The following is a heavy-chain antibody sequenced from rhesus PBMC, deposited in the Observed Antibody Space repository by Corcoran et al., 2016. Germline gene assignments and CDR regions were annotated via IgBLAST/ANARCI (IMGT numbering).Heavy chain of an antibody. J-gene: IGHJ4*01. CDR2: IDPSDSDT. Sequence: EVQLVQSGAEVKRPGESLKISCKHSGYSFTSYWIRWVRQMPGKGLEWRGAIDPSDSDTRYSPSFQGQVTISADKSISTAYLQWSSLKASDSATYYCANEGGRSSGFDYWGQGVLVTVSP. V-gene: IGHV5-2*01. CDR1: GYSFTSYW. D-gene: IGHD6-19*01. CDR3: ANEGGRSSGFDY.